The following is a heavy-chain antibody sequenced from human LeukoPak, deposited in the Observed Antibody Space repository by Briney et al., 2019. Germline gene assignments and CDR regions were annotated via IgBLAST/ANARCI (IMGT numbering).Heavy chain of an antibody. J-gene: IGHJ4*02. CDR2: IYPGDSDT. Sequence: GESLKISCKGSGYSFTSHWIGWVRQMPGKGLEWMGIIYPGDSDTRYSPSFQGQVTISADKSISTAYLQWSSLKASDTAMYYCARLQAKQQMVLGYFEYWGQGTLVTVSS. CDR3: ARLQAKQQMVLGYFEY. D-gene: IGHD6-13*01. CDR1: GYSFTSHW. V-gene: IGHV5-51*01.